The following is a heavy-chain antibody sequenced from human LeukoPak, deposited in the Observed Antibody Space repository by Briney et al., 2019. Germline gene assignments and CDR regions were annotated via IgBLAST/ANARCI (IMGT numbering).Heavy chain of an antibody. J-gene: IGHJ5*02. CDR2: IYYSGST. CDR3: ARHAVVGIAAVVNWFDP. V-gene: IGHV4-39*01. CDR1: GGSISSSSYY. Sequence: THSETLSLTCTVSGGSISSSSYYWGWIRQPPGKGLEWIGSIYYSGSTYYNPSLKSRVTISVDTSKNQFSLKLSSVTAADTAVYYCARHAVVGIAAVVNWFDPWGQGTLVTVSS. D-gene: IGHD6-13*01.